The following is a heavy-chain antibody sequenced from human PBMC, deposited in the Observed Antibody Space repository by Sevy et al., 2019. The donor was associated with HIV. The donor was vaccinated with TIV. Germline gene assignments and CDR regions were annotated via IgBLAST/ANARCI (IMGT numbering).Heavy chain of an antibody. CDR1: GGSISSYY. J-gene: IGHJ3*02. CDR2: IYTSGST. V-gene: IGHV4-4*07. CDR3: ASNWDYYDSSGWGNAFDI. Sequence: SETLAPTCTVSGGSISSYYWSWIRQPAGKGLEWIGRIYTSGSTNYNPSLKSRVTMSVDTSKNQFSLKLSSVTAADTAVYYCASNWDYYDSSGWGNAFDIWGQGTMVTVSS. D-gene: IGHD3-22*01.